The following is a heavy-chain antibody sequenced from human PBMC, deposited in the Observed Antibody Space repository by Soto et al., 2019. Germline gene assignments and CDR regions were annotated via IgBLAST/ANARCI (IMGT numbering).Heavy chain of an antibody. Sequence: PSETLSLTCTVSGGSISSYYWSWIRQPPGKGLEWIGYIYYSGSTNYNPSLKSRVTISVDTSKNQFSLKLSSVTAADTAVYYCARGKITIFGVVTMAYYYYMDVWGKGTTVTVSS. CDR3: ARGKITIFGVVTMAYYYYMDV. J-gene: IGHJ6*03. V-gene: IGHV4-59*01. CDR2: IYYSGST. D-gene: IGHD3-3*01. CDR1: GGSISSYY.